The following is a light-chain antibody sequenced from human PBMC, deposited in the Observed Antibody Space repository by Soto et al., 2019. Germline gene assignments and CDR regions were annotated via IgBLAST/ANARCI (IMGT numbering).Light chain of an antibody. CDR2: QVT. CDR3: NSYSSTNFYV. J-gene: IGLJ1*01. V-gene: IGLV2-14*01. CDR1: FSDIAVFNY. Sequence: QSVLAQPASVSGSPGQSITISCTGSFSDIAVFNYVSWYQQYPGRAPKLLIYQVTSRASGVSHRFSGSKSGNTASLTISGLQPEDEAEYYCNSYSSTNFYVFVTGTKVPVL.